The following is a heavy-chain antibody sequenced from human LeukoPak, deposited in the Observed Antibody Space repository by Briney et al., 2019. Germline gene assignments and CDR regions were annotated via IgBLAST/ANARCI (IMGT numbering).Heavy chain of an antibody. CDR3: ARRYSGYEIIDY. Sequence: SETLSLTCTVSGGSINSYYWGWIRQPPGKGLEWIGSIYYSGSTYYNPSLKSRVTISVDTSKNQFSLKLSSVTAADTAVYYCARRYSGYEIIDYWGQGTLVTVSS. V-gene: IGHV4-39*01. D-gene: IGHD5-12*01. J-gene: IGHJ4*02. CDR1: GGSINSYY. CDR2: IYYSGST.